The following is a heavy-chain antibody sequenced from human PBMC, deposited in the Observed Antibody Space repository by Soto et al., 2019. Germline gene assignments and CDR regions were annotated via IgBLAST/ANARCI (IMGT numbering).Heavy chain of an antibody. CDR2: IHGGDSPT. D-gene: IGHD6-19*01. CDR3: ARRFTYSTGWDY. Sequence: PGESLKISCKGSGYIFRNYWIGWVRQMPGKGLEWMGIIHGGDSPTRYSPSFEGQVTIAMDKSISAAYLQWSSLKASDTAMYYCARRFTYSTGWDYWGQGTLVTVSS. CDR1: GYIFRNYW. V-gene: IGHV5-51*01. J-gene: IGHJ4*02.